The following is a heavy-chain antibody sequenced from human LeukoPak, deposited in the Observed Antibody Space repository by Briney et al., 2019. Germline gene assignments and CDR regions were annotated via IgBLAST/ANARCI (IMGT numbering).Heavy chain of an antibody. CDR2: IYYSGST. Sequence: PSQTLSLTCTVSGGSVSSGGYYWSWIRQHPGKGLEWIGYIYYSGSTYYNPSLKSRVTISVDTSKNQFSLKLSSVTAADTAVYYCARPRVRGYSGYEPSPKLFDYWGQGTLVTVSS. CDR1: GGSVSSGGYY. CDR3: ARPRVRGYSGYEPSPKLFDY. J-gene: IGHJ4*02. V-gene: IGHV4-31*03. D-gene: IGHD5-12*01.